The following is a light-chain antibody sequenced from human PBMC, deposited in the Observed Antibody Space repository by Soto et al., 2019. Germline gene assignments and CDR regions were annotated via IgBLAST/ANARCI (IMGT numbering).Light chain of an antibody. CDR2: GAS. J-gene: IGKJ3*01. Sequence: EIELTQSPGTLSSSAGERATLSCRASQSVSSSYIAWYQQKPDQAPMLLIYGASSRSTGTPERLSGSGSGAEFTLTISSLEPQDFAAYYCQQYGSTPLFPFGPGTKVDIK. CDR1: QSVSSSY. CDR3: QQYGSTPLFP. V-gene: IGKV3-20*01.